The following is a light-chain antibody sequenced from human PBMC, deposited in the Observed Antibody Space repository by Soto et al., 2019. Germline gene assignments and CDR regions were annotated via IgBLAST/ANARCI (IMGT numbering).Light chain of an antibody. CDR2: DVS. V-gene: IGLV2-11*01. CDR1: SSDVGGYIY. Sequence: QSALTQPRSVSGSPGQSVTISCTGTSSDVGGYIYVSWYQQYPAKAPKVMIYDVSRRPSGVPDRFSGSKSGNTASLTISGLQAEDEAVYYCSSFTSTSTYVFGTGTKVTVL. CDR3: SSFTSTSTYV. J-gene: IGLJ1*01.